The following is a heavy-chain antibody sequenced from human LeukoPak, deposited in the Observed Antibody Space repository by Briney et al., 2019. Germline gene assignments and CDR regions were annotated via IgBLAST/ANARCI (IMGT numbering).Heavy chain of an antibody. J-gene: IGHJ4*02. Sequence: PGGSLRLSCAASGFTFSSYGMHWVRQAPGKGLEWVAVIWYDGSNKYYADSVKGRFTISRDNSKNTLYLQMNSLRAEDTAVYYCAKGLKGCSGSSCYYFFDFWGQGALITVSS. CDR2: IWYDGSNK. CDR3: AKGLKGCSGSSCYYFFDF. D-gene: IGHD2-15*01. CDR1: GFTFSSYG. V-gene: IGHV3-33*06.